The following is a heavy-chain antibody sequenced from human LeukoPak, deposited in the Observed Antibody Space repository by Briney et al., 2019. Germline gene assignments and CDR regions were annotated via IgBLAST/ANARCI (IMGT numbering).Heavy chain of an antibody. V-gene: IGHV1-2*02. D-gene: IGHD3-3*01. J-gene: IGHJ4*02. CDR3: ARDYDFWSGYYHFDY. CDR2: INPNSGGT. Sequence: RASVKVSCKASGYTFTSYYMHWVRQAPGQGLEWMGWINPNSGGTNYAQKFQGRVTMTRDTSISTAYMELSRLRSDDTAVYYCARDYDFWSGYYHFDYWGQGTLVTVSS. CDR1: GYTFTSYY.